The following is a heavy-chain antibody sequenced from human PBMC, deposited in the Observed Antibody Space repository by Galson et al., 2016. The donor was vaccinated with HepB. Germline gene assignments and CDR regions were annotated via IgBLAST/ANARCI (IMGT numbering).Heavy chain of an antibody. Sequence: SVKVSCKAIGYTFIDYYIHWVRQAPGQGLEWMGWLNPHSGDTNFAQKFQDRVTVTRDTSVSTAYMELNRLTSGDTAVYYCARAFLQWLVEGDYFDNCGQGALVTVSS. V-gene: IGHV1-2*02. CDR2: LNPHSGDT. CDR3: ARAFLQWLVEGDYFDN. CDR1: GYTFIDYY. J-gene: IGHJ4*02. D-gene: IGHD6-19*01.